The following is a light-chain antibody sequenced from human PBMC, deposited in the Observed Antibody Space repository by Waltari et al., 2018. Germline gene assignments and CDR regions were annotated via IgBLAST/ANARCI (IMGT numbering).Light chain of an antibody. CDR3: QQYYLTPYT. Sequence: DIVMTQSPDSLAVSLGERATINCKSRQSLFYNSNNTNYLAWYQQKPGQPPKLLVYWASTRESGVPARFSGSGSGTDFTLTINSLQAEDVAVYYCQQYYLTPYTFGQGTKLEIK. CDR2: WAS. CDR1: QSLFYNSNNTNY. J-gene: IGKJ2*01. V-gene: IGKV4-1*01.